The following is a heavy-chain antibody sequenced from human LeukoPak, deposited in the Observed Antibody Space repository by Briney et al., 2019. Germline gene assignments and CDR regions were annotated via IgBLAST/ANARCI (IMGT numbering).Heavy chain of an antibody. CDR3: AICEWELLPMGGDY. Sequence: GESLKISCKSSRYSFTNYWIAWVRQMPGKGLEGMGIIYPGDSDTRYSPSFEGQITITVDKSISTAYLQWRSLKASDTAMYYCAICEWELLPMGGDYWGQGTLVTVSS. V-gene: IGHV5-51*01. J-gene: IGHJ4*02. CDR2: IYPGDSDT. D-gene: IGHD1-26*01. CDR1: RYSFTNYW.